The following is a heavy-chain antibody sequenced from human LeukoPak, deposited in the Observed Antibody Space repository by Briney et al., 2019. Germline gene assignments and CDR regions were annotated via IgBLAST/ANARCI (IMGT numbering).Heavy chain of an antibody. V-gene: IGHV2-5*02. Sequence: SGPTLVKPTQTLTQTCTFSGFSLNTRGVGVGWIRQPPGRALEWLALIYWDDDRRYSPSLKSRLTITKDTSKNQVVLTMTNMDPLDTATYYCAHRKNYYDSSVFDYWGQGTLVTVSS. D-gene: IGHD3-22*01. J-gene: IGHJ4*02. CDR1: GFSLNTRGVG. CDR3: AHRKNYYDSSVFDY. CDR2: IYWDDDR.